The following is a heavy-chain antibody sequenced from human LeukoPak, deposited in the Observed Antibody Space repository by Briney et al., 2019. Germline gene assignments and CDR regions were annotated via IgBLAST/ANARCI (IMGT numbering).Heavy chain of an antibody. CDR3: ASRGHVGSGTYSPYDY. V-gene: IGHV3-23*01. CDR1: RFTFSSYA. CDR2: ISGSGGRT. Sequence: GGSLRLSCAASRFTFSSYAMSWVRQAPGKGLEWVSSISGSGGRTYYADSVKGRFTISRDNSRNTVYLQMTSLRAEDTAVYYCASRGHVGSGTYSPYDYWGQGTLVTVSS. J-gene: IGHJ4*02. D-gene: IGHD3-10*01.